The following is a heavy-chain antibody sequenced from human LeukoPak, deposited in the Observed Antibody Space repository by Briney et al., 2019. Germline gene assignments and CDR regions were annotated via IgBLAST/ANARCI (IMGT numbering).Heavy chain of an antibody. J-gene: IGHJ4*02. Sequence: GGSLRLSXAASGFTFSSYWMHWVRQAPGKGLVWLSRINSDGSITSYADSVKGRFTISRDNAKNTLYLQMNSLRAEDTAVYYCLRDLWNFYDSSSSADYWGQGTLVTVSS. CDR1: GFTFSSYW. D-gene: IGHD3-22*01. CDR3: LRDLWNFYDSSSSADY. V-gene: IGHV3-74*01. CDR2: INSDGSIT.